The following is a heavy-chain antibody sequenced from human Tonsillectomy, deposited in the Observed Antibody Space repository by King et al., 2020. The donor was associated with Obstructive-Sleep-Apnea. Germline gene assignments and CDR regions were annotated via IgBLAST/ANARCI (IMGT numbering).Heavy chain of an antibody. J-gene: IGHJ6*02. Sequence: VQLQESGGGLVQPGGSLRLSCAASGFTFSSYAMTWVRQAPGKGLEWVSSISGSGSSTYYADSVKGRFTISRDNSKSTLYLQMNRLRGEDTAVYFCARKGPACVADCSSGHSYYYGMDVWGQGTTVTVSS. D-gene: IGHD2-21*02. CDR3: ARKGPACVADCSSGHSYYYGMDV. CDR2: ISGSGSST. V-gene: IGHV3-23*01. CDR1: GFTFSSYA.